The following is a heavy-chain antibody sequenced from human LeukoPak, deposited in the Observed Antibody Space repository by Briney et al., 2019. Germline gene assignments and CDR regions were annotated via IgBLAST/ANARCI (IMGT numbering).Heavy chain of an antibody. D-gene: IGHD6-13*01. V-gene: IGHV3-21*01. CDR1: GLTFSNYA. J-gene: IGHJ4*02. CDR2: ISSSSSYI. CDR3: ARDGIAAAGDY. Sequence: GGSLRLSCAPSGLTFSNYAMNWVRQAPGKGLEWVSSISSSSSYIYYADSVKGRFTISRDNAKNSLYLQMSSLRAEDTAVYYCARDGIAAAGDYWGQGTLVTVSS.